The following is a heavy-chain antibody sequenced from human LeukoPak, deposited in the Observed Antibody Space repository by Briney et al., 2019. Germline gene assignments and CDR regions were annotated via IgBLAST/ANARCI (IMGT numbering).Heavy chain of an antibody. CDR1: GFTFRNAW. V-gene: IGHV3-15*01. Sequence: PGGSLRLSCAASGFTFRNAWMSWVRQAPGKGLEWVGRIKSKTDGGTTDYAAPVKGRFTISRDDSKNTLYLQMNSLKTEDTAVYYCTTIPTDRRDSDYWGQGTLVTVSP. CDR3: TTIPTDRRDSDY. J-gene: IGHJ4*02. CDR2: IKSKTDGGTT. D-gene: IGHD1-26*01.